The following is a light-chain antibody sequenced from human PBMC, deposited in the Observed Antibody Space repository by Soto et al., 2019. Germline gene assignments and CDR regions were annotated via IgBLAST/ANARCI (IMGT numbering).Light chain of an antibody. J-gene: IGKJ1*01. CDR2: GAS. CDR1: QSVSSSY. CDR3: QQYGSSPLVT. V-gene: IGKV3-20*01. Sequence: EIVLTQSPGTLSLSPGEGATLSCRASQSVSSSYLAWYQQKPGQAPRLLIYGASSRATGIPDRFSGSGSGTDFTLTISRLEPEDFAVYYCQQYGSSPLVTFGQGTKVEIK.